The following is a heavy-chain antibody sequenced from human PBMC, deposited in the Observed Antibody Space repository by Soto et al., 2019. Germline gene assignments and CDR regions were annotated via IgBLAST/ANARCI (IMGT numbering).Heavy chain of an antibody. CDR2: IGTAGDT. V-gene: IGHV3-13*01. D-gene: IGHD2-8*01. J-gene: IGHJ6*02. CDR3: ERGYCTNGVCLGGYYGMDV. Sequence: EVQLVESGGGLVQPGGSLRLSCAASGFTFSSYDMHWVRQATGKGLEWVSAIGTAGDTYYPGSVKGRFTISRENAKNYLYLKINCLRAGDTAVYYCERGYCTNGVCLGGYYGMDVWGQGTTVTVSS. CDR1: GFTFSSYD.